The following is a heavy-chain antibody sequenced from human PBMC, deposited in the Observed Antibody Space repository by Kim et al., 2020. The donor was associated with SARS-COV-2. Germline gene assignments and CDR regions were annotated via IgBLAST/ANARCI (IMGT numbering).Heavy chain of an antibody. CDR1: GGSISSGGYS. D-gene: IGHD6-19*01. J-gene: IGHJ4*02. CDR3: ARGGSSGSTPFDY. V-gene: IGHV4-30-2*01. CDR2: IYHSGST. Sequence: SETLSLTCAVSGGSISSGGYSWSWIRQPPGKGLEWIGYIYHSGSTYYNPSLKSRVTISVDRSKNQFSLKLSSVTAADTAVYYCARGGSSGSTPFDYWGQGTLVTVSS.